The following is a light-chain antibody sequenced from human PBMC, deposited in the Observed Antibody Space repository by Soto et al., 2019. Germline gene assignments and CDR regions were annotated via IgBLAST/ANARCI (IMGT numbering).Light chain of an antibody. Sequence: EIVLTQSPGTLSLSPGERATLSCRASQSVSSSYLAWYQQKPGQAPRLLMYGASSRSTGISDRFSGSGCGTDFTLTISSLEPEDFAVYYCQQYDSSPRTFGQGTKVEIK. V-gene: IGKV3-20*01. CDR1: QSVSSSY. J-gene: IGKJ1*01. CDR2: GAS. CDR3: QQYDSSPRT.